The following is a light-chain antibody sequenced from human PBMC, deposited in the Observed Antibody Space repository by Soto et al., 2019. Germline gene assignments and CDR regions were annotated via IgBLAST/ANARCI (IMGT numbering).Light chain of an antibody. CDR2: GAS. V-gene: IGKV3-15*01. J-gene: IGKJ2*01. CDR1: QSVGIN. CDR3: QHYDNWPTYT. Sequence: EIVMTQSPPTLSVSPGERATLTCRASQSVGINLAWYQQRPGQAPRLLIYGASTRATDIPARFSGSGSGTELTLTISSLQYEDFAVYYCQHYDNWPTYTFGQGTKLEIK.